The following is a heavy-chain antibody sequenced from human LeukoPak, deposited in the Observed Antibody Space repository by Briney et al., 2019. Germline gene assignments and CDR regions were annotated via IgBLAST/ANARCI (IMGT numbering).Heavy chain of an antibody. D-gene: IGHD4-17*01. V-gene: IGHV3-21*01. J-gene: IGHJ3*02. CDR3: ARDRLIYGDYGDAFDI. CDR2: ISISSSYI. CDR1: GFTFSSYG. Sequence: GGSLRLSCAASGFTFSSYGMNWVRQAPGKGLEWVSSISISSSYIYYADSLKGRFTISRDNAKTSLYLQVNSLRAEDTAVYYCARDRLIYGDYGDAFDIWGQGTMVAVSS.